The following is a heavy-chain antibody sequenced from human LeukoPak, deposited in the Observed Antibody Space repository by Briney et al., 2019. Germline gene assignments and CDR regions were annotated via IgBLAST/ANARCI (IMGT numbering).Heavy chain of an antibody. D-gene: IGHD3-3*01. CDR3: ASSSYYDFWSASSFDY. Sequence: SVKVSCKASGGTFSSYAISWVRQAPGQGLEWMGGIIPIFGTANYAQKFQGRVTITADESTSTAYMELSSLRSEDTAVYYCASSSYYDFWSASSFDYWGQGTLVTVS. CDR2: IIPIFGTA. CDR1: GGTFSSYA. J-gene: IGHJ4*02. V-gene: IGHV1-69*13.